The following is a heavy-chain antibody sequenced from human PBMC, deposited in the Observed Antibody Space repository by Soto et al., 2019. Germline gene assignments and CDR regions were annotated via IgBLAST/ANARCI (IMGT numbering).Heavy chain of an antibody. CDR2: VFHSGDF. CDR1: GGALSASVW. CDR3: ARKAWPRLTY. V-gene: IGHV4-4*02. J-gene: IGHJ4*02. Sequence: QLQLQESRPGMVKPSGTLSLTCTVSGGALSASVWWTLFRLPPGKRLEGIVEVFHSGDFNYNPSLPSRLTIALRTSTIQFSLTLTSVSAADTAVYYFARKAWPRLTYGCQGELLTVSS.